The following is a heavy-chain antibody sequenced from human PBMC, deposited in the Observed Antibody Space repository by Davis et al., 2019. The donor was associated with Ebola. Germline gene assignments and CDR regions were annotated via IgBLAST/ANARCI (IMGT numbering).Heavy chain of an antibody. CDR2: IIPIFGTA. V-gene: IGHV1-69*06. D-gene: IGHD5-12*01. CDR1: GGTFSSYA. Sequence: SVKVSCKASGGTFSSYAISWVRQAPGQGLEWMGGIIPIFGTANYAQKFQGRVTITAGKSTSTAYMELSSLRSEDTAVYYCAREYSGYDPGGYFDYWGQGTLVTVSS. CDR3: AREYSGYDPGGYFDY. J-gene: IGHJ4*02.